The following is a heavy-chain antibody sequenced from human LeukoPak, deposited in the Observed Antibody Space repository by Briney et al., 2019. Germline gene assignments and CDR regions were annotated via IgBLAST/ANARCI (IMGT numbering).Heavy chain of an antibody. CDR3: ARGRGSGHKENWYDP. CDR1: GYTFTTYD. D-gene: IGHD6-19*01. Sequence: ASVKVSCKASGYTFTTYDINWVRQATGHGLEWMGWMNPNSGNTGYAQKFQGRVTMTRNTSLITAYMELSSLRSEHTAVDYCARGRGSGHKENWYDPWGQGTLVTVSS. J-gene: IGHJ5*02. CDR2: MNPNSGNT. V-gene: IGHV1-8*01.